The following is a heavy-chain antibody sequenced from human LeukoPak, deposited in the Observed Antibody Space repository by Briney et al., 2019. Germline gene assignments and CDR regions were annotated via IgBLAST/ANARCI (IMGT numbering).Heavy chain of an antibody. CDR3: ARDDGGNFNDAFDI. CDR1: GFTFSSYG. D-gene: IGHD4-23*01. J-gene: IGHJ3*02. CDR2: IRYDGSNK. V-gene: IGHV3-30*02. Sequence: PGGSLRLSCAASGFTFSSYGMHWVRQAPGKGLEWVAFIRYDGSNKYYADSVKGRFTISRDNAKKSLYLQMNSLRAEDTAVYYCARDDGGNFNDAFDIWGQGTMVTFSS.